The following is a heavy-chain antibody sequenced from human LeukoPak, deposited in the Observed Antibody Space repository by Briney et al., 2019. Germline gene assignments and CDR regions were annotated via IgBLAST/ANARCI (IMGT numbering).Heavy chain of an antibody. CDR2: IWYDGSNN. CDR1: GFTFSSYG. D-gene: IGHD4/OR15-4a*01. V-gene: IGHV3-33*06. Sequence: SGGSLRLSCAASGFTFSSYGMHWVRQAPGKGLEWVAVIWYDGSNNYYADSVKGRFTISRDNSKNTLYLQMSSLRAEDTAVYYCAKSGMVVNSFDYWGQGTLVTVSS. CDR3: AKSGMVVNSFDY. J-gene: IGHJ4*02.